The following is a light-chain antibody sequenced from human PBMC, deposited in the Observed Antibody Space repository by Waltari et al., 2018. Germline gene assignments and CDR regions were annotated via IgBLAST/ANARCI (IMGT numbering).Light chain of an antibody. V-gene: IGKV2-29*03. Sequence: DIVLTQTPLSLPVTPGQPASISCKSSQSLLHGDGKTYMYWYLQRPGQPPQPLIYEVSSRFSGVPERFSGSGSGTDFTLKISRVEAEDVGIYYCMQGIQLPRTFGQGTKLDIK. J-gene: IGKJ2*02. CDR1: QSLLHGDGKTY. CDR3: MQGIQLPRT. CDR2: EVS.